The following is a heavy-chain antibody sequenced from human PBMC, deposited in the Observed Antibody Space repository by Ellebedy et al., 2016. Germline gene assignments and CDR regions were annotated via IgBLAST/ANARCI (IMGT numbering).Heavy chain of an antibody. CDR3: ARAPRSCIPYRDCFQYWYFDL. J-gene: IGHJ2*01. D-gene: IGHD2-21*02. V-gene: IGHV4-38-2*02. CDR2: IYQSGST. CDR1: GYSISSGHY. Sequence: SETLSLXCTVSGYSISSGHYWGWIRQPPGKGLEWIGSIYQSGSTYYNPSLKSRVTISVDTSKNQFSLKLSSVTAADTAVYYCARAPRSCIPYRDCFQYWYFDLWGRGTLVTVSS.